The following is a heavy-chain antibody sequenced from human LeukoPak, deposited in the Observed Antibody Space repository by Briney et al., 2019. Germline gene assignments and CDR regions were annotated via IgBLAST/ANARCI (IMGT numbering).Heavy chain of an antibody. D-gene: IGHD2-15*01. CDR3: ARDPSGGFRWYFDL. CDR2: TYYKSKRYN. CDR1: GDSVSSSSAT. J-gene: IGHJ2*01. Sequence: SQTLSLTCGISGDSVSSSSATWNWFRQSPSRGLEWLGRTYYKSKRYNDYAVSVKSRIAISPDTSRNQFSLQLSSVTPDDTAVYYCARDPSGGFRWYFDLWGRGTLVTVSS. V-gene: IGHV6-1*01.